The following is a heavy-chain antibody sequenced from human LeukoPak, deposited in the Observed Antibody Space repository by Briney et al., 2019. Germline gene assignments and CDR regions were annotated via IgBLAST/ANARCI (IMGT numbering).Heavy chain of an antibody. CDR3: ARHKGTTRTAHYYYGMDV. CDR2: IYYSGST. Sequence: SETLSLTCTVSGGSISSYYWSWIRQPPGKGLEWIGYIYYSGSTNYNPSLKSRVTISVDTSKNQFSLKLSSVTAADTAVYYCARHKGTTRTAHYYYGMDVWGQGTTVTVSS. J-gene: IGHJ6*02. D-gene: IGHD1-1*01. CDR1: GGSISSYY. V-gene: IGHV4-59*08.